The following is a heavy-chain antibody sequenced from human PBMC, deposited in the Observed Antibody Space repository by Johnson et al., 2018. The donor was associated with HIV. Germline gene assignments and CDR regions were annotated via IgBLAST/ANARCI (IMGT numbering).Heavy chain of an antibody. D-gene: IGHD2-15*01. CDR3: ARDGGRGSEDAFDI. J-gene: IGHJ3*02. CDR2: IRYDGSNK. V-gene: IGHV3-30*02. CDR1: GFTFTTYG. Sequence: QVLLVESGGGVVQPGGSLRLSCAASGFTFTTYGMHWVRQAPGKGLEWVAFIRYDGSNKYYVASVKGRFTISRDNSKNTLYLQMNSLRAEDTALYYCARDGGRGSEDAFDIWGQGTMVTVSS.